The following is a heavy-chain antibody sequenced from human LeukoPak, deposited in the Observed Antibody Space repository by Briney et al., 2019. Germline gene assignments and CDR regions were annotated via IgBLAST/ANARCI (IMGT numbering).Heavy chain of an antibody. J-gene: IGHJ4*02. Sequence: PGGSLRLSCAASGFTFDDYTMHWVRQAPGKGLEWVSLISWDGGSTYYADSVKGRFTISRDNSKNTFYLDMNSLRADDTAVYYCAKTFGTIDPFEYWGQGTLVTVSS. CDR2: ISWDGGST. CDR3: AKTFGTIDPFEY. CDR1: GFTFDDYT. V-gene: IGHV3-43*01. D-gene: IGHD2-2*01.